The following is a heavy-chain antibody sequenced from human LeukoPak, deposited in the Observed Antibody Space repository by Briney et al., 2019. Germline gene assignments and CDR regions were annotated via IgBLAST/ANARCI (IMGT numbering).Heavy chain of an antibody. CDR3: ARDFPIAARPYDY. CDR1: GFTFSSYS. D-gene: IGHD6-6*01. V-gene: IGHV3-48*04. Sequence: GGSLRLSCEASGFTFSSYSMNWVRQAPGKGLEWISYISTSTTTIYYANSVKGRFTISRDNARNSLYLQMNSLRAEDTAVYYCARDFPIAARPYDYWGQGTLVTVSS. CDR2: ISTSTTTI. J-gene: IGHJ4*02.